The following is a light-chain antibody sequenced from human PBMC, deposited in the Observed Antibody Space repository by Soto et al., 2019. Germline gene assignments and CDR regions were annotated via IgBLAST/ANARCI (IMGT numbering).Light chain of an antibody. CDR3: QQRSNWPPVSN. CDR1: QIVSSY. V-gene: IGKV3-11*01. Sequence: ESVFTHSPSTLSLSPVERATLSFMASQIVSSYLAWYQQKPGQAPRLLIYDASNRATGIPARFSGSGSGTDFNLTISSLEPEDFAVYYCQQRSNWPPVSNFGQGTRLEIK. CDR2: DAS. J-gene: IGKJ5*01.